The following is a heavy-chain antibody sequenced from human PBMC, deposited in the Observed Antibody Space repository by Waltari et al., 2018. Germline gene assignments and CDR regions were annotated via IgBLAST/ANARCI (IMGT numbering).Heavy chain of an antibody. Sequence: QVQLQESGPGLVKPSETLSLTCAVSGYSISSGYYWGWIRQPPGKGLEWIGSIYHSGSTYYNPSLKSRVTISVDTSKNQFSLKLSSVTAADTAVYYCARGRDYDFWSGYPFDYWGQGTLVTVSS. J-gene: IGHJ4*02. CDR1: GYSISSGYY. CDR3: ARGRDYDFWSGYPFDY. D-gene: IGHD3-3*01. CDR2: IYHSGST. V-gene: IGHV4-38-2*01.